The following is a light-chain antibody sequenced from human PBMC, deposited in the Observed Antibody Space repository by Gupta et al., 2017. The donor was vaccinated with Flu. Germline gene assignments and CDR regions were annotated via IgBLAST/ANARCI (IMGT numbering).Light chain of an antibody. Sequence: AIRMTQSPSSFSASTGDRVTITCRASQGISSYLAWYQQKPGTAPKLLIYAASTLQSGVPSRFSGSGSGTDFTLTISCLQSEDFATYYCQQDDSYPSIFGQGTKLEIK. V-gene: IGKV1-8*01. J-gene: IGKJ2*01. CDR1: QGISSY. CDR3: QQDDSYPSI. CDR2: AAS.